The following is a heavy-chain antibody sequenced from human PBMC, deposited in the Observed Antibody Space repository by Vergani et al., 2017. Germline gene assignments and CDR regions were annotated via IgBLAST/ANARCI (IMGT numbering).Heavy chain of an antibody. CDR1: GFSFTSYG. CDR2: ISFDGNKK. Sequence: QVRLVESGGGVVQPGRSLRLSCAASGFSFTSYGMHWVRQPPGKGLEWVATISFDGNKKDDTEAVRGRFTISRDSSKTLYLQMDSLRVEDTAIYFCAREQWLPIDYFDYWGQGTLVTVSS. CDR3: AREQWLPIDYFDY. D-gene: IGHD6-19*01. V-gene: IGHV3-30*03. J-gene: IGHJ4*02.